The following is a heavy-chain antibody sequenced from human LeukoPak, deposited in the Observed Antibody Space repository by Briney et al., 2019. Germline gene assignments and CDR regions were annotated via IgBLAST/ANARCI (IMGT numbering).Heavy chain of an antibody. V-gene: IGHV3-9*03. CDR2: ISWNSGSI. D-gene: IGHD6-19*01. Sequence: GGSLRLSCAASGFTFDDYAMHWVRQAPGKGLEWVSGISWNSGSIGYADSVKGRFTISRDNAENSLYLQMNSLRAEDMALYYCARAVAGSYYYYYYYMDVWGKGTTVTISS. CDR3: ARAVAGSYYYYYYYMDV. CDR1: GFTFDDYA. J-gene: IGHJ6*03.